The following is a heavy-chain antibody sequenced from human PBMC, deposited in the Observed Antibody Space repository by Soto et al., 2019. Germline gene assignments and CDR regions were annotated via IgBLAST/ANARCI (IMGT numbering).Heavy chain of an antibody. V-gene: IGHV1-8*01. CDR2: MSPNSGNT. CDR3: ARGVKSGAYSRWFDP. CDR1: GYTFTSYD. J-gene: IGHJ5*02. Sequence: QVQLVQSGAEVRKPGASVKVSCKASGYTFTSYDINWVRQATGQGLEYLGWMSPNSGNTGYVQKFQGRVTMTWDTSITTAYTELISLRSEDTAVYFCARGVKSGAYSRWFDPWGQGTLVTVSS. D-gene: IGHD4-17*01.